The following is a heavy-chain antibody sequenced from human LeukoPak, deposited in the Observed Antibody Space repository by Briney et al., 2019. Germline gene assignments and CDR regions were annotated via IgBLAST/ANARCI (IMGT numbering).Heavy chain of an antibody. J-gene: IGHJ4*02. Sequence: GGSLRLSCAASGFTFSSYAMSWVRQAPGKGLEWVSAMSGSGGSTYYADSVKGRFTISRDNSKNTLYLQMNSLRAEDAAVYYCARQLGYCSDGSCYFDYWGQGTLVTVSS. CDR1: GFTFSSYA. CDR2: MSGSGGST. V-gene: IGHV3-23*01. CDR3: ARQLGYCSDGSCYFDY. D-gene: IGHD2-15*01.